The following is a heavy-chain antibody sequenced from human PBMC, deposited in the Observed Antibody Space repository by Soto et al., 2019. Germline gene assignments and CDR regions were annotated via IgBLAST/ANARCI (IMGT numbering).Heavy chain of an antibody. J-gene: IGHJ6*02. D-gene: IGHD3-22*01. Sequence: QVQLQESGPGLVKPSQTLSLTCTVSGGSISSGDYYWSWIRQSPGKGLEWIGYVYHTGSTYYNPSLKCRLAISIDTSKNQFSLRLTSVTAADTAVYYCARDYYDASSLPTGAVDVWGQGTTVTVSS. CDR1: GGSISSGDYY. CDR3: ARDYYDASSLPTGAVDV. CDR2: VYHTGST. V-gene: IGHV4-30-4*01.